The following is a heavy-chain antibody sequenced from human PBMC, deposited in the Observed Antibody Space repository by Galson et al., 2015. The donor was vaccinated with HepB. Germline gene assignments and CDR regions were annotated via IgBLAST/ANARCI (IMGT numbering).Heavy chain of an antibody. J-gene: IGHJ4*02. V-gene: IGHV1-3*01. CDR3: ARTDSSGYYYFDY. D-gene: IGHD3-22*01. CDR2: INAGNGNT. Sequence: SVKVSCKASGYTFTSYAMHWVRQAPGQRLEWMGWINAGNGNTKYSQKFQGRVTITRDTSASTAYMELSSLRSEDTAVYYCARTDSSGYYYFDYWGQGTLVTVSS. CDR1: GYTFTSYA.